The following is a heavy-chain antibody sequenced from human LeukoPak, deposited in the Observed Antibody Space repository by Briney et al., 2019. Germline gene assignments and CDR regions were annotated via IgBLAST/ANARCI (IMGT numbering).Heavy chain of an antibody. CDR3: ARLGVWGSYRQYYYYYYMDV. D-gene: IGHD3-16*02. Sequence: SETLSLTCTVSDGAIAGYSWSWIRQAPGKGLEWIGSIYYSGNTYYNPSLKSRVTISVDTSQNQFSLKLSSVTAADTAVYYCARLGVWGSYRQYYYYYYMDVWGKGTTVTVSS. V-gene: IGHV4-59*01. CDR2: IYYSGNT. CDR1: DGAIAGYS. J-gene: IGHJ6*03.